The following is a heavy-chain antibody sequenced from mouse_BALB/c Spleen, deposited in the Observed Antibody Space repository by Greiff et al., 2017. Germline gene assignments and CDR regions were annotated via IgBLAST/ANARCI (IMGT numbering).Heavy chain of an antibody. D-gene: IGHD2-14*01. Sequence: VQLQQSGAELVRPGSSVKISCKASGYAFSSYWMNWVKQRPGQGLEWIGQIYPGDGDTNYNGKFKGKATLTADKSSSTAYMQLSSLTSEDSAVYFCARKGYYGYDLDAMDYWGQGTSVTVSS. V-gene: IGHV1-80*01. CDR1: GYAFSSYW. J-gene: IGHJ4*01. CDR2: IYPGDGDT. CDR3: ARKGYYGYDLDAMDY.